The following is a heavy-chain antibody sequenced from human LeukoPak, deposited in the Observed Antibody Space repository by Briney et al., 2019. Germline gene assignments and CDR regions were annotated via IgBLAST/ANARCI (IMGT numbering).Heavy chain of an antibody. D-gene: IGHD6-19*01. J-gene: IGHJ6*03. CDR3: IRQWLWRAV. V-gene: IGHV4-4*07. CDR2: IYTSGST. CDR1: GGSISNYY. Sequence: SETLSLTCTVSGGSISNYYWSWIRQPAGKGLEWIGRIYTSGSTNYNPSLKSRITVSVDTSRNQFSLRLNSVTAADMAVYYCIRQWLWRAVWGKGTTVTVSS.